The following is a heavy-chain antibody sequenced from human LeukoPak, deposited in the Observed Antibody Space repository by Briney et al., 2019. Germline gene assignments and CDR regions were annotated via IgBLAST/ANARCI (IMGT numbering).Heavy chain of an antibody. J-gene: IGHJ5*02. D-gene: IGHD3-22*01. V-gene: IGHV3-23*01. CDR1: GFTFSGFA. CDR2: ISGSGGIT. Sequence: GGSLRLSCAASGFTFSGFAMSWVRQAPGKGLEWVSAISGSGGITYYADSVKGRFTISRGNSKNTLYLQMNSLRAEDTAVYYCAKHDPRRVVITNWFDPWGQGTLVTVSS. CDR3: AKHDPRRVVITNWFDP.